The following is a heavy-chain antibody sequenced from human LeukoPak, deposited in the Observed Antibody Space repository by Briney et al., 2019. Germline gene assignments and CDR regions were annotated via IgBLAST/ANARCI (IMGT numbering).Heavy chain of an antibody. D-gene: IGHD2-2*01. J-gene: IGHJ4*02. CDR3: ARGDCSSTSCSFDY. Sequence: GSSVKVSCKASGGTFSSYAISWVRQAPGQGLEWMGRIIPIFGIANYAQKFQGRVTITAGKSTSTAYMELSSLRSEDTAVYYCARGDCSSTSCSFDYWGQGTLVTVSS. V-gene: IGHV1-69*04. CDR2: IIPIFGIA. CDR1: GGTFSSYA.